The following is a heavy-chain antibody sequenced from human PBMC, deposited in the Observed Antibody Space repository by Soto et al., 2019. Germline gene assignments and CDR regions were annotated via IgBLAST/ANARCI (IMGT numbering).Heavy chain of an antibody. CDR1: GFTFSYYG. CDR3: AKDVAVAVPGAMGDDAFHI. J-gene: IGHJ3*02. CDR2: ISGRGGGT. V-gene: IGHV3-23*01. D-gene: IGHD2-2*01. Sequence: EVHLLESGGGLVQPGGSLRLSCAASGFTFSYYGMSWVRQAPGKGLEWVSGISGRGGGTYYAASVKGRFTISRDDSRNTLYLQINSLRAEDTAVYYCAKDVAVAVPGAMGDDAFHIWGHGTMVTVSS.